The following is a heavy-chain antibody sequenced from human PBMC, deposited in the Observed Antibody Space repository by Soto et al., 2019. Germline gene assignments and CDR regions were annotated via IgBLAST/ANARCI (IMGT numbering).Heavy chain of an antibody. V-gene: IGHV4-30-4*01. Sequence: PSETLSLTCTVSGGSISSGDYYWSWIRQPPGKGLEWIGYIYYSGSTYYNPSLKSRVTISVDTSKNQFSLKLSSVTAADTAVYYCARSIVVVTAAIIWFAPWGQGTPVTVSS. CDR2: IYYSGST. CDR3: ARSIVVVTAAIIWFAP. J-gene: IGHJ5*02. D-gene: IGHD2-2*01. CDR1: GGSISSGDYY.